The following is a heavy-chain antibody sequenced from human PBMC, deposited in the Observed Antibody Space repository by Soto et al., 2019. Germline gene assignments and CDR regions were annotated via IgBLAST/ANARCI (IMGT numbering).Heavy chain of an antibody. CDR3: AKDQGGNSRKRKDPFLGEPNNWFDP. D-gene: IGHD3-16*01. CDR2: ISGSGGST. V-gene: IGHV3-23*01. J-gene: IGHJ5*02. CDR1: GFTFSSYA. Sequence: EVQLLESGGGLVQPGGSLRLSCAASGFTFSSYAMSWVRQAPGKGLEWVSAISGSGGSTYYADSVKGRFTISRDNSKNTLYLQMNSLRAEDTAVYYCAKDQGGNSRKRKDPFLGEPNNWFDPWGQGTLVTVSS.